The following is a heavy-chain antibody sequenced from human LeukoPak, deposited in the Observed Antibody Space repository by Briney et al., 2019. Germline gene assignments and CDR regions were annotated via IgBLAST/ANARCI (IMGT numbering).Heavy chain of an antibody. CDR1: GFTVSSNY. CDR2: IYSGGST. V-gene: IGHV3-53*01. D-gene: IGHD3-10*01. J-gene: IGHJ4*02. Sequence: GGSLRLSCAASGFTVSSNYMSWVRQAPGKGLEWVSVIYSGGSTYYADSVKGRFTISRDNSKNTLYLQMNSLRAEDTAVYYCARDFGRYYGSGSYFRYFDYWGQGTLVTVSS. CDR3: ARDFGRYYGSGSYFRYFDY.